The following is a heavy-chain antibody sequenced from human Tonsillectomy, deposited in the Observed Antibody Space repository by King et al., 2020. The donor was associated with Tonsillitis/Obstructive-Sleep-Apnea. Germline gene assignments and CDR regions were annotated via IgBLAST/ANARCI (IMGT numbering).Heavy chain of an antibody. CDR3: AKSPSGYCSSNSCYYYYYMDV. CDR1: GFTFSNYA. J-gene: IGHJ6*03. V-gene: IGHV3-30*04. D-gene: IGHD2-2*01. Sequence: VQLVESGGGVVQPGGSLRLSCAASGFTFSNYAMHWVRQAPGKGLEWVAVISYDGSNKYYADSVKGRFTISRDNSKNTLYLQMNSLRAEDTAVYYCAKSPSGYCSSNSCYYYYYMDVWGKGTTVTVSS. CDR2: ISYDGSNK.